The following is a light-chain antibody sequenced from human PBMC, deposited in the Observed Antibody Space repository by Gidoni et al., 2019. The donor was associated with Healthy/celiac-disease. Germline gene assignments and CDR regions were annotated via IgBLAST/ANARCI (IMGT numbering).Light chain of an antibody. CDR2: DAY. V-gene: IGKV3-11*01. J-gene: IGKJ2*01. Sequence: DIVLTQSPATLSLSPGERATLSCRASQCASSYFAWYPQKPGQAPRLLIYDAYNRATGIPARFSGSGSGTDFTRTISSLEPEDFAFYDCQQRSNWPPLYTFGQGTKLEIK. CDR1: QCASSY. CDR3: QQRSNWPPLYT.